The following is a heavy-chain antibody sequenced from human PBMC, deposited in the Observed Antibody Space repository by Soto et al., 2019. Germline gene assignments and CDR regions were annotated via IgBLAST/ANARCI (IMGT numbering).Heavy chain of an antibody. CDR1: GFTVSSNY. J-gene: IGHJ4*02. V-gene: IGHV3-66*01. Sequence: PGGSLRLSCAASGFTVSSNYMSWVRQAPGKGLEWVSVIYSGGSTYYADSVKGRFTISRDNSKNTLYLQMNSLRAEDTAVYYCARVGYYDILTGEPTQFDYWGQGTLVTVSS. CDR2: IYSGGST. D-gene: IGHD3-9*01. CDR3: ARVGYYDILTGEPTQFDY.